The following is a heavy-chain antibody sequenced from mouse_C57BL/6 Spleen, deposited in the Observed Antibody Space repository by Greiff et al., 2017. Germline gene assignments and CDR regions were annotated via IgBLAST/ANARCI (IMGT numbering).Heavy chain of an antibody. V-gene: IGHV10-1*01. D-gene: IGHD1-1*01. J-gene: IGHJ1*03. CDR2: IRSKSNNYAT. CDR3: VRHDSPHYYGSSYEYFDV. Sequence: GGGLVQPKGSLKLSCAASGFSFNTYAMNWVRQAPGKGLEWVARIRSKSNNYATYYADSVKDRFTISRDDSESMLYLQMNNLKTEDTAMYYCVRHDSPHYYGSSYEYFDVWGTGTTVTVSS. CDR1: GFSFNTYA.